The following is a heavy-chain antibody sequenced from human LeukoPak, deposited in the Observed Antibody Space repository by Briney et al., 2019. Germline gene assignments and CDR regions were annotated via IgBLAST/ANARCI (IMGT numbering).Heavy chain of an antibody. CDR1: GGSISSYY. V-gene: IGHV4-4*07. J-gene: IGHJ4*02. CDR2: IYTSGST. CDR3: ARGALTSGSYRFDY. Sequence: SETRSLTCTLAGGSISSYYWSWIRQPAGKGLEWIGRIYTSGSTNYNPSLTSRVTMSVDTSKNQFSLKMSYVTAADTAVYYCARGALTSGSYRFDYWGQGTLVTVSS. D-gene: IGHD1-26*01.